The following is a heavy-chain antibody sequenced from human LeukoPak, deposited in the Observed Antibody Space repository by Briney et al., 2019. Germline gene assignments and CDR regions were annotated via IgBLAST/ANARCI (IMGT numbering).Heavy chain of an antibody. Sequence: GASVTVSFKTSGYTFTDYYIKWVRQAPGQGHEWMGWINPNRGGTNYTRKFQGRVTMTMDTSISTAYMELSRLRSDDTAVYYCAARRGYSSGWYSDDYWGQGTLVTVSS. CDR2: INPNRGGT. D-gene: IGHD6-19*01. J-gene: IGHJ4*02. V-gene: IGHV1-2*02. CDR1: GYTFTDYY. CDR3: AARRGYSSGWYSDDY.